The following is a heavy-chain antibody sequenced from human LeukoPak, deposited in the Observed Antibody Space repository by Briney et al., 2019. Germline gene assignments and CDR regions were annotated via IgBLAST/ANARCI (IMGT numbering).Heavy chain of an antibody. Sequence: GGSLRLSCAASGFTFSSYSMNWVRQAPGKGLEWVANIKQDGSEKYYVDSVKGRFTISRDNAKNSLYLQMNSLRAEDTAVYYCASLSSGSYGFYYYYYYMDVWGKGTTVTISS. CDR1: GFTFSSYS. J-gene: IGHJ6*03. D-gene: IGHD3-10*01. CDR3: ASLSSGSYGFYYYYYYMDV. V-gene: IGHV3-7*01. CDR2: IKQDGSEK.